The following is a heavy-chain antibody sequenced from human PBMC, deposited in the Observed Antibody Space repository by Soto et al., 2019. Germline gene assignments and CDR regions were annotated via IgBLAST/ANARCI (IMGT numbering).Heavy chain of an antibody. Sequence: PSETLSLTCTVSGCSISSSSYYWGWIRQPPGKGLEWIGSIYYSGSTYYNPSLKSRVTISVDTSKNQFSLKLSSVTAADTAVYYCARHEVTMVRGVTPFDYWGQGTLVTVSS. D-gene: IGHD3-10*01. CDR1: GCSISSSSYY. J-gene: IGHJ4*02. CDR2: IYYSGST. V-gene: IGHV4-39*01. CDR3: ARHEVTMVRGVTPFDY.